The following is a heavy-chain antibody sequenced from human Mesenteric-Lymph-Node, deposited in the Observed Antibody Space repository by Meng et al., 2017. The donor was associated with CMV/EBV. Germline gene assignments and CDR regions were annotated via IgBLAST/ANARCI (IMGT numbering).Heavy chain of an antibody. D-gene: IGHD1-26*01. CDR2: ISAYNGNT. CDR3: ARDRSRGGSTGGTY. V-gene: IGHV1-18*04. Sequence: KASGYTFTSYGMSWVRQAPGQGLEWMGWISAYNGNTNYAQKLQGRVTMTTDTSTSTAYMELRSLRSDDTAVYYCARDRSRGGSTGGTYWGQGTLVTVSS. J-gene: IGHJ4*02. CDR1: GYTFTSYG.